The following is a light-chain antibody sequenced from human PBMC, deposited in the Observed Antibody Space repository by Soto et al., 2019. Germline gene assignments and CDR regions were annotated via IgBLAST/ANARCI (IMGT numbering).Light chain of an antibody. Sequence: EIVLTQSPGTLSLSPGERATLSCRASQSVSNSYLAWYQQKPGQAPRLLIYGASSRATGIPDRFSGSGSGTDFTLTIRILEPEDFAVYYCQHYGSSQYTFGQGTKLEIK. V-gene: IGKV3-20*01. CDR2: GAS. J-gene: IGKJ2*01. CDR1: QSVSNSY. CDR3: QHYGSSQYT.